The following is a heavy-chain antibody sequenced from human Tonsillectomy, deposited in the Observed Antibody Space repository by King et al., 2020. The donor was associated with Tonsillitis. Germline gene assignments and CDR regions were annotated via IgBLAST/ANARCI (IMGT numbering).Heavy chain of an antibody. D-gene: IGHD3-16*01. CDR2: INHSGST. V-gene: IGHV4-34*01. CDR3: AREGGNWFDP. CDR1: GGSLSGYY. J-gene: IGHJ5*02. Sequence: VPLQQWGAGLLKPSETLSLTCAVYGGSLSGYYWSWIRQSPGKGLEWIGEINHSGSTNYNPSLKSRVTISVDTSKNQFSLKLSSVTAADTAVYYCAREGGNWFDPWGQGSLVTVSS.